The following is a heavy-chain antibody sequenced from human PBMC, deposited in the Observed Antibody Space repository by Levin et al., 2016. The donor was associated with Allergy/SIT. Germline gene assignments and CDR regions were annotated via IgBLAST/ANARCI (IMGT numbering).Heavy chain of an antibody. CDR3: ARRQTSITMVRGVIGLDFDY. J-gene: IGHJ4*02. D-gene: IGHD3-10*01. Sequence: WVRQAPGQGLEWMGIINPSGGRTSYAQKFQGRLTMTRDTSTSTVYMELSSLRSEDTAVYYCARRQTSITMVRGVIGLDFDYWGQGTLVTVSS. V-gene: IGHV1-46*01. CDR2: INPSGGRT.